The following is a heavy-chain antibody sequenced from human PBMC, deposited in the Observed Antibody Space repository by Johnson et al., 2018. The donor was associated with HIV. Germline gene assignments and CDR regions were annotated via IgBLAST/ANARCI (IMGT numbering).Heavy chain of an antibody. V-gene: IGHV3-66*04. Sequence: VQLVESGGGLVKPGGSLRLSCAASGFTFSDYYMSWVRQAPGKGLEWVSVMSSGDNTHYADSVKGRFTISRDNSKNSLYLQMNSLRAEDTAVYYCAKPPSMGADAFDIWGQGT. CDR3: AKPPSMGADAFDI. J-gene: IGHJ3*02. D-gene: IGHD3-16*01. CDR2: MSSGDNT. CDR1: GFTFSDYY.